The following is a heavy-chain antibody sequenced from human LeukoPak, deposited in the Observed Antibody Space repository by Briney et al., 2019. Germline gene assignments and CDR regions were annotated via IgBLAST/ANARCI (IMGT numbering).Heavy chain of an antibody. CDR3: TRVAQSGPTGWFDP. V-gene: IGHV3-21*01. Sequence: GGSLRLSCAASGFTFDDYTMHWVRQAPGRGLEWVSSISSTGSYIYYADSVKGRFTISRDNPGNVVYLQMDSLRAEDTAVYYCTRVAQSGPTGWFDPWGQGTLVTVSS. CDR2: ISSTGSYI. CDR1: GFTFDDYT. J-gene: IGHJ5*02. D-gene: IGHD1-1*01.